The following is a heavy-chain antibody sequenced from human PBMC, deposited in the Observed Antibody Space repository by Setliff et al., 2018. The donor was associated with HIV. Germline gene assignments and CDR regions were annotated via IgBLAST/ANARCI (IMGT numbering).Heavy chain of an antibody. Sequence: SETLSLTCTVSGGSISSDSYYWSWIRQPAGKGLEWIGHIYTSGSTNYNPSLKSRVTISVDKSKNQFSKLSSVTAADTAVYYCARDRPYSGYPDWGQGTLVTVSS. CDR1: GGSISSDSYY. CDR2: IYTSGST. V-gene: IGHV4-61*09. J-gene: IGHJ4*02. D-gene: IGHD5-12*01. CDR3: ARDRPYSGYPD.